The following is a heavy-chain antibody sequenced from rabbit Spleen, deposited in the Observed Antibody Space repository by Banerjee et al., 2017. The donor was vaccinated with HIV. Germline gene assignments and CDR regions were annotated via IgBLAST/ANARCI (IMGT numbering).Heavy chain of an antibody. V-gene: IGHV1S45*01. J-gene: IGHJ4*01. CDR3: ARDLVAVIGWNFSL. CDR2: VAAGVSFTS. Sequence: QEQLEESGGDLVKPGASMTLTYTASGVSFSSNHYMCWVRQAPGKGPEWIACVAAGVSFTSYYATWAKGRFTISKTSSTTVTLQMTSLTAADTATYFCARDLVAVIGWNFSLWGPGTLVTVS. CDR1: GVSFSSNHY. D-gene: IGHD1-1*01.